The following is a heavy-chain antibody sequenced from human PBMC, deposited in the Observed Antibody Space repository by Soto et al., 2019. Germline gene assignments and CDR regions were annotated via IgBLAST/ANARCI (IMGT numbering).Heavy chain of an antibody. V-gene: IGHV3-21*01. CDR1: GFTFSSYG. D-gene: IGHD3-9*01. CDR2: ISSSSSYI. CDR3: ARVIERYFDWFAFDI. Sequence: GGSLRLSCAASGFTFSSYGMHWVRQAPGKGLEWVSSISSSSSYIYYADSVKGRFTISRDNAKNSLYLQMNSLRAEDTAVYYCARVIERYFDWFAFDIWGQGTMVTVSS. J-gene: IGHJ3*02.